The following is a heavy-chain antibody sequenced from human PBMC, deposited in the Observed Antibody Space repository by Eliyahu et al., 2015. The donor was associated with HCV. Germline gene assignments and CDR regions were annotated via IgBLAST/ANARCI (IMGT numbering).Heavy chain of an antibody. CDR2: IIPXFGTA. J-gene: IGHJ4*02. Sequence: QVQLVQSGAEVKKPGSSVKVSCKASGXTFSSYAISWVRQAPGTRVWGDGGXXIIPXFGTANYAQKFQGRVTITADESTSTAYMELSSLRSEDTAVYYCARGPEEMRGGAYYYFYWGQGTLVTVSS. CDR1: GXTFSSYA. V-gene: IGHV1-69*01. CDR3: ARGPEEMRGGAYYYFY. D-gene: IGHD3-3*01.